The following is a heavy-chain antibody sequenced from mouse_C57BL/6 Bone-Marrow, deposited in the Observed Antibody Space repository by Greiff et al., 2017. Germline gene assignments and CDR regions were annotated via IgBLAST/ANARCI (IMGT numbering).Heavy chain of an antibody. D-gene: IGHD1-1*01. J-gene: IGHJ4*01. V-gene: IGHV1-26*01. Sequence: VQLQQSGAELMKPGASVKISCKASGYTFTDYYMNWVKQSHGKSLEWIGDINPNNGGTSYNQKFKGKATLTVDKSSSTAYMELRSLTSEDSAVYYCASCSSLRNAMDYWGQGTSVTVSS. CDR3: ASCSSLRNAMDY. CDR1: GYTFTDYY. CDR2: INPNNGGT.